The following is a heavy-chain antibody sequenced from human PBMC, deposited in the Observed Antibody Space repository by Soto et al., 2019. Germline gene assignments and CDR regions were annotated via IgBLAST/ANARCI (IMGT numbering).Heavy chain of an antibody. Sequence: QVQVVQSGAEVKKPGSSVKVSCKGSAGTFSSFAVSWVRQAPGQGLEWLGGLIPISGTAKYPPKFQGRVAFTADESMTTAYMELRSLTSDDTAVYFFANQMDGDQWGQGTLVIVSS. CDR2: LIPISGTA. J-gene: IGHJ4*02. CDR3: ANQMDGDQ. CDR1: AGTFSSFA. V-gene: IGHV1-69*01. D-gene: IGHD2-2*01.